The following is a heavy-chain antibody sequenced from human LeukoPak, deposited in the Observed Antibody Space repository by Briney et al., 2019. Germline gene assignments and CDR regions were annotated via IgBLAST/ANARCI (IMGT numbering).Heavy chain of an antibody. CDR2: IYYSGST. V-gene: IGHV4-59*01. J-gene: IGHJ3*02. CDR1: GGSISSYY. CDR3: ARDYYDSSGYYSGAFDI. D-gene: IGHD3-22*01. Sequence: SETLSLTCTVSGGSISSYYWSWIRQPPGKGLEWIGYIYYSGSTNYSPSLKSRVTISVDTSKNQFSLKLSSVTAADTAVYYCARDYYDSSGYYSGAFDIWGQGTMVTVSS.